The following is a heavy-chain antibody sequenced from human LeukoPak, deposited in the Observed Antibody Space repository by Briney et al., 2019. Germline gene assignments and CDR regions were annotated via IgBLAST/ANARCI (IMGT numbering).Heavy chain of an antibody. J-gene: IGHJ6*03. CDR2: IRYDGSNK. CDR1: GFTFSSYG. D-gene: IGHD5-24*01. Sequence: GGSLRLSCAASGFTFSSYGMHWVRQAPGKGLEWVAFIRYDGSNKYYADSVKGRFTISRDNSKNTLYLQMNSLRAEDTAVYYCAKDPRDGYPGFYYYMDVWGKGTTVTISS. CDR3: AKDPRDGYPGFYYYMDV. V-gene: IGHV3-30*02.